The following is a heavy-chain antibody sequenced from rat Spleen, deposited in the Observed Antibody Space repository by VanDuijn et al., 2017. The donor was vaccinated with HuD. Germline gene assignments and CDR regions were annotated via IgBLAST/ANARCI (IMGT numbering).Heavy chain of an antibody. D-gene: IGHD4-3*01. Sequence: QVQLKESGPDLVQPSQTLSLTCTVSGFSLSNYGVSWVRQPPGKGLEWIAAISSGGNTYYNSVFKSRLSISRDTSKSQVFLKMNSLQTDDTAIYFCIRDFGDYWGQGVMVTVSS. V-gene: IGHV2S8*01. CDR1: GFSLSNYG. CDR2: ISSGGNT. J-gene: IGHJ2*01. CDR3: IRDFGDY.